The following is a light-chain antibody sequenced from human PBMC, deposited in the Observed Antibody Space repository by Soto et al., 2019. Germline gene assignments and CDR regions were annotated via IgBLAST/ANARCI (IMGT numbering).Light chain of an antibody. CDR1: QSLVYSDGNTY. Sequence: VLTQSPLSSPVTLGQPASISCRSSQSLVYSDGNTYLSWLQQRPGQPPRLLIYQVSNRFSGVPDRFSGSGAGTDFTLKISRVEAEDVGVYSCIQFSHFHRTFGKGTKVQIK. V-gene: IGKV2-24*01. CDR2: QVS. J-gene: IGKJ1*01. CDR3: IQFSHFHRT.